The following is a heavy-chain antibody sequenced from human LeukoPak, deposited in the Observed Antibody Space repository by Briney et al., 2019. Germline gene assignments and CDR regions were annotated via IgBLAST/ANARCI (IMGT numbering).Heavy chain of an antibody. J-gene: IGHJ4*02. CDR2: IIPIFGTG. CDR1: GGTFANYA. CDR3: AKGHDDFRQFDY. V-gene: IGHV1-69*01. D-gene: IGHD3-3*01. Sequence: SVKVSCTASGGTFANYAISWVRKAPGQGLEWMGGIIPIFGTGDSAQQFQGRLTITADESTRTTYMELSSLRSEDTAVYYCAKGHDDFRQFDYWGQGTLVTVSS.